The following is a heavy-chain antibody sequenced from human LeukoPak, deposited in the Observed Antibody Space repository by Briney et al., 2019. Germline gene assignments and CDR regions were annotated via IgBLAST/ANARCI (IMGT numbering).Heavy chain of an antibody. D-gene: IGHD2-2*01. Sequence: ASVKVSCKASGYTFTGYYVHWVRQAPGQGLEWMGWINPNSGGTNYAQKFQGRVTMTRDTSISTAYMELSRLRSDDTAVYYCARGGPAARRLNYYYMDVWGKGTTVTVSS. V-gene: IGHV1-2*02. J-gene: IGHJ6*03. CDR1: GYTFTGYY. CDR3: ARGGPAARRLNYYYMDV. CDR2: INPNSGGT.